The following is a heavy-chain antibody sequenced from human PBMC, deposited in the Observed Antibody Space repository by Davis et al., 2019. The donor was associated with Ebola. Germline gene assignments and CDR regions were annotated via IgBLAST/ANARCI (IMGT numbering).Heavy chain of an antibody. CDR1: GFTVSSNY. CDR2: ISGSGGST. V-gene: IGHV3-23*01. CDR3: AKIDCSGGSCYAPDI. Sequence: PGGSLRLSCAASGFTVSSNYMSWVRQAPGKGLEWVSAISGSGGSTYYADSVKGRFTISRDNSKNTLYLQMNSLRAEDTAVYYCAKIDCSGGSCYAPDIWGQGTMVTVSS. J-gene: IGHJ3*02. D-gene: IGHD2-15*01.